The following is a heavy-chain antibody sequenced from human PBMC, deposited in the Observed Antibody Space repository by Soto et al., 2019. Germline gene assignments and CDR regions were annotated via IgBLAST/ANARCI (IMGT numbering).Heavy chain of an antibody. CDR1: GFTFSSYG. CDR2: IWYDGGKK. D-gene: IGHD2-15*01. CDR3: ARGVGYYYYMDV. J-gene: IGHJ6*03. Sequence: GGSLRLSCAASGFTFSSYGMHWVRQAPGKGLEWVAVIWYDGGKKNYAESVKGRFTISRDNSKNTLFLQMNSLRAEDTAVFYCARGVGYYYYMDVWGKGTTLTVSS. V-gene: IGHV3-33*01.